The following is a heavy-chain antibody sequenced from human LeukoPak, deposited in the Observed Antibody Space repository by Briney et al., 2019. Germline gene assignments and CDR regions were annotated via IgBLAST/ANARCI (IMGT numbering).Heavy chain of an antibody. CDR3: ARHPERDYDY. Sequence: GGSLRLSCAASGFIFSNYWMTWVRQAPGKGLEWVSSISSSSNYIYYADSVKGRFTISRDNAKNSLYLQMNSLRAEDTAVYYCARHPERDYDYWGQGTLVTVSP. CDR1: GFIFSNYW. CDR2: ISSSSNYI. D-gene: IGHD4-11*01. J-gene: IGHJ4*02. V-gene: IGHV3-21*01.